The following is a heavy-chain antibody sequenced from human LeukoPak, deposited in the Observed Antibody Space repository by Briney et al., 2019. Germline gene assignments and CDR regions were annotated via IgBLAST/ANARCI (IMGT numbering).Heavy chain of an antibody. CDR2: IYHSGST. J-gene: IGHJ5*02. CDR1: GYSISSGYY. D-gene: IGHD3-3*01. Sequence: SETLSLTCAVSGYSISSGYYWGWIRQPPGKGLEWIRSIYHSGSTYYNPSLKSRVTISVDTSKNQFSLKLSSVTAADTAVYYCARGELVLRFLEWFTPFDPWGQGTLVTVSS. V-gene: IGHV4-38-2*01. CDR3: ARGELVLRFLEWFTPFDP.